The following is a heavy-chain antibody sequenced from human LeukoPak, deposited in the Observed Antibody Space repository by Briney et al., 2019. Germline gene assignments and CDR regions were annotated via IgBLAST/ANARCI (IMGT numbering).Heavy chain of an antibody. Sequence: SETLSLTCTVSGGSISSYYWSWIRQPAGKGLEWIGRIYTSGSTNYNPSLKSRVTMSVDTSKNQFSLKLSSVTAADTAVYYCARTGVRSSGYSGYYYMDVWGKGTTVTVSS. CDR1: GGSISSYY. V-gene: IGHV4-4*07. CDR2: IYTSGST. CDR3: ARTGVRSSGYSGYYYMDV. D-gene: IGHD3-22*01. J-gene: IGHJ6*03.